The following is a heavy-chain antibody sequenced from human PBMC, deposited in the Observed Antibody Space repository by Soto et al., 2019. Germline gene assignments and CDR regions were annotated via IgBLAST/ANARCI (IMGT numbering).Heavy chain of an antibody. CDR3: ASAGELTYGYDFDI. Sequence: PSETLSLTCAVYGGSFSGYYWSGIRQPPGKGLEWIGEINHSGSTNYNPSLKSRVTISVDTSKNQFSLKLSSVTAADTAVYYCASAGELTYGYDFDIWGQGTMVT. D-gene: IGHD4-17*01. J-gene: IGHJ3*02. V-gene: IGHV4-34*01. CDR2: INHSGST. CDR1: GGSFSGYY.